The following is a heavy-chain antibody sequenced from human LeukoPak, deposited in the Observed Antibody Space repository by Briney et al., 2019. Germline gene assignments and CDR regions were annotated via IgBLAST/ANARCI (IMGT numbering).Heavy chain of an antibody. D-gene: IGHD2-21*02. CDR2: IKPSGGST. CDR3: ATTSLCGGDCYHWFDP. Sequence: AASVKVSCKASGYTFTSYNMHWVRQAPGQGLEWMGIIKPSGGSTTYAQKFQGRVTMTEDTSTDTAYMELSSLRSEDTAVYYCATTSLCGGDCYHWFDPWGQGTLVTVSS. J-gene: IGHJ5*02. CDR1: GYTFTSYN. V-gene: IGHV1-46*01.